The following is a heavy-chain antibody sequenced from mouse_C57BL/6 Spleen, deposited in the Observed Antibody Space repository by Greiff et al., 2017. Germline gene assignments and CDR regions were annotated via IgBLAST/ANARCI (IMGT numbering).Heavy chain of an antibody. CDR2: IDPSDSYT. D-gene: IGHD2-1*01. CDR1: GYTFTSYW. CDR3: ARYGNYHFDY. V-gene: IGHV1-69*01. Sequence: QVQLQQPGAELVMPGASVKLSCKASGYTFTSYWMHWVKQRPGQGLEWIGEIDPSDSYTNYNQKFKGKSTLTVDKSSSTAYMQLSSLTSEDSAVYYCARYGNYHFDYGGQGTTLTVSS. J-gene: IGHJ2*01.